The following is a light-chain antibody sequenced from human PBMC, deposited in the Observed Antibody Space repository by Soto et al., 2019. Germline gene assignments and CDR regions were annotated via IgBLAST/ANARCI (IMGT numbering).Light chain of an antibody. CDR1: SSDVGGYYL. CDR3: SSMAGGHNWV. J-gene: IGLJ7*01. CDR2: EVD. Sequence: QSALTQPPSASGSPGQSVTISCTGTSSDVGGYYLVSWYQHHPGKAPKLMIYEVDKRPSGVPDRFSGSKSGNTASLTVSGLQAEYEADYYCSSMAGGHNWVFGGGTQLTVL. V-gene: IGLV2-8*01.